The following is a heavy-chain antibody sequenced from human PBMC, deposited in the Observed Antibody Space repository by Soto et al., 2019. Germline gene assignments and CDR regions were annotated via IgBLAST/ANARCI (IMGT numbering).Heavy chain of an antibody. CDR3: ARDQKGQPAPPQEDWFDP. Sequence: QVQLVQSGAEVKKPGASVKVSCKASGYTFTSYGISWVRQAPGQGLEWMGWISAYNGNTNYAQKLQGRVTMTTDTSTSTAYMELRSLRSDDTAVYYCARDQKGQPAPPQEDWFDPWGQGTLVTVSS. D-gene: IGHD2-2*01. V-gene: IGHV1-18*01. CDR1: GYTFTSYG. CDR2: ISAYNGNT. J-gene: IGHJ5*02.